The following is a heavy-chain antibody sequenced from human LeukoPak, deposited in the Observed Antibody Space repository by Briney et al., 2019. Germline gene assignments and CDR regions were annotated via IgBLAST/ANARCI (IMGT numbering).Heavy chain of an antibody. V-gene: IGHV1-3*03. CDR3: ARGRSSGWSHMDV. CDR1: GYTFTSYA. CDR2: INAGNGNT. J-gene: IGHJ6*03. Sequence: ASVTVSCKASGYTFTSYAMHWVRQAPGQRLEWMGWINAGNGNTKYSQEFQGRVTITRDTSASTAYMELSSLRSEDVAVYYCARGRSSGWSHMDVWGKGPTVTVSS. D-gene: IGHD6-19*01.